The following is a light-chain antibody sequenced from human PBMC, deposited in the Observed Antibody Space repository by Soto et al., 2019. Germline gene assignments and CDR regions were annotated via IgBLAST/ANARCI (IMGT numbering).Light chain of an antibody. CDR1: QDISSN. Sequence: EIVMTQSPATLSVTLGERATLSCRASQDISSNLAWYQQKPGQAPRLLIYDASTRATGIPARFSGSGSETEFTLTISSLQSEDFAVYYCQQYNNWPRATFGGGTKVEIK. CDR3: QQYNNWPRAT. J-gene: IGKJ4*01. CDR2: DAS. V-gene: IGKV3-15*01.